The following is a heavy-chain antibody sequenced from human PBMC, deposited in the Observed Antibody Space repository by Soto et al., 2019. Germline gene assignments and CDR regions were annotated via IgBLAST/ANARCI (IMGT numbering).Heavy chain of an antibody. D-gene: IGHD1-26*01. V-gene: IGHV4-28*01. CDR1: GYSISSSNW. Sequence: QVQLQESGPGLVKPSDTLSLTGAVSGYSISSSNWWGWIRQPPGKGLEWIGDIYYSGTTYYNPSLKSRVTMSVDTSKHQFSLKLTSVTAVDTAVYYCARREIQGPIDYWGQGTLVTVSS. CDR3: ARREIQGPIDY. CDR2: IYYSGTT. J-gene: IGHJ4*02.